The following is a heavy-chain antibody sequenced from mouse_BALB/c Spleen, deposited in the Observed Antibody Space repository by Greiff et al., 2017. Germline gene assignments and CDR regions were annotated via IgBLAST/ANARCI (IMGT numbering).Heavy chain of an antibody. Sequence: EVKLMESGAELVKPGASVKLSCTASGFNIKDTYMHWVKQRPEQGLEWIGRIDPANGNTKYDPKFQGKATITADTSSNTAYLQLSSLTSEDTAVYYCALTGPFDYWGQGTTLTVSS. CDR1: GFNIKDTY. D-gene: IGHD4-1*01. V-gene: IGHV14-3*02. J-gene: IGHJ2*01. CDR2: IDPANGNT. CDR3: ALTGPFDY.